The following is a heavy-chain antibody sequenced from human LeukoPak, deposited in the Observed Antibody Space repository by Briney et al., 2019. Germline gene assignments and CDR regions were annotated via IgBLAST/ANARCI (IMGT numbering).Heavy chain of an antibody. D-gene: IGHD2-8*01. CDR1: GGSISSYY. J-gene: IGHJ4*02. Sequence: PSETLSLTCTVSGGSISSYYWSWIRQPPGKGLEWIGYIYYSGSTNYNPSLKSRVTISVDTSKNQFSLKLSSVTAADTAVYYCARVVRYCTNGVCPAQFDYWGQGTLVTVSS. CDR3: ARVVRYCTNGVCPAQFDY. V-gene: IGHV4-59*12. CDR2: IYYSGST.